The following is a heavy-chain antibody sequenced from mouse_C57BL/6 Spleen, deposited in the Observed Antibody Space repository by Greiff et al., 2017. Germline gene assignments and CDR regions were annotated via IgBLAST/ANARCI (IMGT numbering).Heavy chain of an antibody. CDR3: ARKDY. Sequence: QVQLQQPGAELVMPGASVKLSCKASGYTFTSYWMHWVKQRPGQCLEWIGEIDTSDSYTNYNQNFKGKSTLTVDKSASTAYMQLSSLTSEDSAVYYCARKDYWGQGTTLTVSS. CDR2: IDTSDSYT. J-gene: IGHJ2*01. V-gene: IGHV1-69*01. CDR1: GYTFTSYW.